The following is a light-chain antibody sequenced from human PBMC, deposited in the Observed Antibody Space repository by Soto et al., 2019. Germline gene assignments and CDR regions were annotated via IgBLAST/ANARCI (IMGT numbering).Light chain of an antibody. J-gene: IGKJ1*01. V-gene: IGKV3-20*01. Sequence: EIVLTQSPGTLSLSPGERATLSFRPSQSVSNNWLAWYQQKPGPAPRLLIYGDSTRAPGIPDRFSGSASESDFTLTISRLEPEDFAVYYCQQYAYSPRTFGQGTKVDIK. CDR2: GDS. CDR3: QQYAYSPRT. CDR1: QSVSNNW.